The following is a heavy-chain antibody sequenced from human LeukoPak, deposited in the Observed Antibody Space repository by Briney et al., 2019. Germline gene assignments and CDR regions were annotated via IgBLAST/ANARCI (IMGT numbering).Heavy chain of an antibody. CDR1: GFTFDDYA. V-gene: IGHV3-9*03. CDR2: ISRNSGSI. J-gene: IGHJ4*02. Sequence: TGGSLRLSCAASGFTFDDYAMHWVRQAPGKGLEWVSGISRNSGSIGYADSVKGRFTISRDNAKNSLYLQMNSLRAEDMALYYCAKSASSTITFGGFYYFDYWGQGTLVTVSS. D-gene: IGHD3-16*01. CDR3: AKSASSTITFGGFYYFDY.